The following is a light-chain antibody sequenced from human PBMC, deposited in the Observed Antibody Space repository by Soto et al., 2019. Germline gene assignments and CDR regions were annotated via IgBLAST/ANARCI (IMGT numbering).Light chain of an antibody. V-gene: IGLV2-8*01. CDR2: EVS. CDR1: SRDVGDYNY. CDR3: SSYAGSNSYV. J-gene: IGLJ1*01. Sequence: QPPPPARSPGQSVTLSLAWTSRDVGDYNYVSWYQQYPGIAPKLMIYEVSKRPSGVPDRFSGFKSGNTASLTVSGLQAEDEADYYCSSYAGSNSYVFGTGTKVTVL.